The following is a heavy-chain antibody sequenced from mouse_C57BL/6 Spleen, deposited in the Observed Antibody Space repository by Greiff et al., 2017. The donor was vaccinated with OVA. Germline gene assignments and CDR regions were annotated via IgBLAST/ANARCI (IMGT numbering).Heavy chain of an antibody. Sequence: VKLQQSGAELVKPGASVKISCKASGYAFSSYWMNWVKQRPGKGLEWIGQIYPGDGDTNYNGKFKGKATLTADKSASTAYMQLSSLTSEDSAVYFCARHYDYDKGFAYWGQGTLVTVSA. D-gene: IGHD2-4*01. CDR1: GYAFSSYW. CDR2: IYPGDGDT. CDR3: ARHYDYDKGFAY. V-gene: IGHV1-80*01. J-gene: IGHJ3*01.